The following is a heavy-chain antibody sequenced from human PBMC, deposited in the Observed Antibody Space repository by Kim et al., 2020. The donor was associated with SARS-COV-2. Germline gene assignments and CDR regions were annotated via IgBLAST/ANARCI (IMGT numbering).Heavy chain of an antibody. D-gene: IGHD3-10*01. V-gene: IGHV4-59*13. CDR3: ARGDVLLWFGELLRHAFDI. CDR1: GGSISSYY. CDR2: IYYSGST. J-gene: IGHJ3*02. Sequence: SETLSLTCTVSGGSISSYYWSWIRQPPVKGLEWIGYIYYSGSTNYNPSLKSRVTISVDTSKNQFSLKLSSVTAADTAVYYCARGDVLLWFGELLRHAFDIWGQGTMVTVSS.